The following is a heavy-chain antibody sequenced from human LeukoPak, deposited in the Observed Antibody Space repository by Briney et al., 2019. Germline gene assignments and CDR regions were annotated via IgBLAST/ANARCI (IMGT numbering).Heavy chain of an antibody. D-gene: IGHD3-9*01. J-gene: IGHJ3*02. V-gene: IGHV3-30-3*01. CDR2: ISYDGSNK. CDR3: ARGGFDWLSPHDAFDI. Sequence: PGGSLRLSCAASGFTFSSYAMHWVRQAPGKGLEWVAVISYDGSNKYYADSVKGRFTISRDNSKKTLYLQMNSLRAEDTAVYYCARGGFDWLSPHDAFDIWGQGTMVTVSS. CDR1: GFTFSSYA.